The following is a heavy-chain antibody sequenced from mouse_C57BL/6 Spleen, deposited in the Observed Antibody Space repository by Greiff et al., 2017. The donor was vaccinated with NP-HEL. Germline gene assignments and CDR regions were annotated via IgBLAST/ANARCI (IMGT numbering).Heavy chain of an antibody. CDR3: AIRAPFLDY. CDR2: ISSVCSYT. J-gene: IGHJ2*01. V-gene: IGHV5-6*01. D-gene: IGHD3-3*01. CDR1: GFTFSSYG. Sequence: EVKVVESGGDLVKPGGSLKLSCAASGFTFSSYGMSWVRQTPDNRLVWVATISSVCSYTYYPDSVKGRFNISSDNAKNTLYLQMSRLKSEDTARYYCAIRAPFLDYWGQGTTLTVSS.